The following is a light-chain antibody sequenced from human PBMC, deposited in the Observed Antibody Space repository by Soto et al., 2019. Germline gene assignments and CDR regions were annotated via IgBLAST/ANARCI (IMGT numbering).Light chain of an antibody. J-gene: IGLJ1*01. Sequence: QSALTQPASVSGSPGQSITVSCTGTSSDVGGYNYVSWYQQYPGKAPKLMIYDVSNRPPGVSNRFSGSKSGNTASLTISGLQGEDEADYYCSSHTSSTPYVFGTGTKVTVL. CDR2: DVS. V-gene: IGLV2-14*01. CDR1: SSDVGGYNY. CDR3: SSHTSSTPYV.